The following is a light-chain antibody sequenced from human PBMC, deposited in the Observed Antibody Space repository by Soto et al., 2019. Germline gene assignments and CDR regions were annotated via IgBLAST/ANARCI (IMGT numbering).Light chain of an antibody. V-gene: IGLV2-14*01. J-gene: IGLJ1*01. CDR1: SSDVGGYNY. CDR2: EVS. Sequence: SVLTQPASVSGSPGQSITVSCTGTSSDVGGYNYVSWDQQHPAKAPQLMIYEVSNRPSGVSNSFSGSKSGNTASLTISGLQAEDEADYYCSSYTSSSTYVLGTGTKVNVL. CDR3: SSYTSSSTYV.